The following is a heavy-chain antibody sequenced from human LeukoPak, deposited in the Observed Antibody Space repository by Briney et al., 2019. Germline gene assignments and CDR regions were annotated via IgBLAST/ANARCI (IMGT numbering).Heavy chain of an antibody. V-gene: IGHV1-3*01. CDR3: ARDGSGSYYNPLDY. CDR2: INAGNGNT. Sequence: ASVKVSCKASGYTFTSYAMHWVRQAPGQRLEWMGWINAGNGNTKYSQKFQGRVTITRDTSASTAYMELSSLRSEDTAVYYCARDGSGSYYNPLDYWGQGTLVTVSS. D-gene: IGHD3-10*01. J-gene: IGHJ4*02. CDR1: GYTFTSYA.